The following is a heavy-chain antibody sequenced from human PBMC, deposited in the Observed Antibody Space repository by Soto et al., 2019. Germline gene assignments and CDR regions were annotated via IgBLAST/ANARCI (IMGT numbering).Heavy chain of an antibody. Sequence: GGSLRLSCAASGFTFSTYGMHWVRQAPGKGLEWVAVVWYDGSNKYYADSVKGRFTISRDNSKNTLYLQMNSLRAEDTAVYYCAGAAATLYYYYGMDVWGQGTTVTVSS. CDR2: VWYDGSNK. D-gene: IGHD2-15*01. CDR1: GFTFSTYG. J-gene: IGHJ6*02. V-gene: IGHV3-33*01. CDR3: AGAAATLYYYYGMDV.